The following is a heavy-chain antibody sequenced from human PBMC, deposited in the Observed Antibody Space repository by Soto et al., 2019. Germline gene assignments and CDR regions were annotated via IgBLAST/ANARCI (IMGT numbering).Heavy chain of an antibody. J-gene: IGHJ6*02. Sequence: GGSLRLSCAASGFTFSSYAMSWVRQAPGKGLEWVSAISGSGGSTYYADSVKGRFTISRDNSKNTLYLQMNSLRAEDTAVYYCAKEMGSPIYYYYGMDVWGQGTTVTVSS. CDR3: AKEMGSPIYYYYGMDV. CDR2: ISGSGGST. D-gene: IGHD6-13*01. V-gene: IGHV3-23*01. CDR1: GFTFSSYA.